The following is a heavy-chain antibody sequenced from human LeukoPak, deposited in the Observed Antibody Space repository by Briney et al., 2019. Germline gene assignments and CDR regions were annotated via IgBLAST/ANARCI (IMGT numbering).Heavy chain of an antibody. Sequence: SETPSLTCTVSGGSISSYYWSWIRQPPGKGLEWIGYIYYSGSTNYNPSLKSRVTISVDTSKNQFSLKLNSVTAADTAVYYCARLDDRAARIAVGRSSTWSSRRGFDYWGQGTLVTVSS. CDR3: ARLDDRAARIAVGRSSTWSSRRGFDY. V-gene: IGHV4-59*08. D-gene: IGHD6-13*01. CDR1: GGSISSYY. CDR2: IYYSGST. J-gene: IGHJ4*02.